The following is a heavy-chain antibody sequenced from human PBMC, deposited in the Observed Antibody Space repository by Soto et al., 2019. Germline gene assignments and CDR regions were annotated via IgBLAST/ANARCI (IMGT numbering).Heavy chain of an antibody. V-gene: IGHV3-30-3*01. CDR3: ANSDYESLSGGMDV. CDR2: ISYDGSNK. D-gene: IGHD4-17*01. J-gene: IGHJ6*02. CDR1: GFTFSSYA. Sequence: QVQLVESGGGVVQPGRSLRLSCAASGFTFSSYAMHWVRQAPGKGLEWVAVISYDGSNKYYADSVKGRFTISRDNSKNTLYLQMNSLRAEDTAVYYCANSDYESLSGGMDVWGQGTTVTVSS.